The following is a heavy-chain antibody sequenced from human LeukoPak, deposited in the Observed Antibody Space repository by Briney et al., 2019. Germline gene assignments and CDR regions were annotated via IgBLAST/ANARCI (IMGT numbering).Heavy chain of an antibody. Sequence: SETLSLTCAVYGGSFSGYYWSWIRLPPGKGLEWIGEINHSGSTNYNPSLKSRVTISVDTSKNQFSLKLSSVTAADTAVYYCARGGLYSSNWFDPWGQGTLVTVSS. J-gene: IGHJ5*02. V-gene: IGHV4-34*01. CDR2: INHSGST. CDR1: GGSFSGYY. D-gene: IGHD6-13*01. CDR3: ARGGLYSSNWFDP.